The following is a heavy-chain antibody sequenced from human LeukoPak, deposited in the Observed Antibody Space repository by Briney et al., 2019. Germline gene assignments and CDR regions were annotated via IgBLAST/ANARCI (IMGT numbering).Heavy chain of an antibody. CDR3: AKDRGSGSYYRGNWFDP. CDR2: ISGGATT. D-gene: IGHD3-10*01. J-gene: IGHJ5*02. Sequence: GGTLRLSCEASGFTFSSYGVSWVRQAPGKGLEWVSAISGGATTYYADSVKGRFTISRDNSKNTLYLQMNSLRAEDTAVYYCAKDRGSGSYYRGNWFDPWGQGTLVTVSS. V-gene: IGHV3-23*01. CDR1: GFTFSSYG.